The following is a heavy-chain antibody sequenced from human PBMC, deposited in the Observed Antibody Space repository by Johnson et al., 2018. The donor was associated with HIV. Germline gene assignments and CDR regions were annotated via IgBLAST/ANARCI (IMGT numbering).Heavy chain of an antibody. J-gene: IGHJ3*02. V-gene: IGHV3-33*06. CDR3: AKSGPRGGNPDDAFDI. CDR2: VWYDGRNK. Sequence: QVQLVESGGGVVQPGRSLRLSCVASGFTFSDYGMHWVRQAPGKGLEWVAVVWYDGRNKYSADSVRGRFTISRDNSKNTLYLQMNSLRAEDTAMYYCAKSGPRGGNPDDAFDIWGQGTLVTVSS. D-gene: IGHD4-23*01. CDR1: GFTFSDYG.